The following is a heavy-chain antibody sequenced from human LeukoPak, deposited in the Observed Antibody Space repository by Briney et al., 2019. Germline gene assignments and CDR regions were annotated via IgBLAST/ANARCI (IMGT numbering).Heavy chain of an antibody. Sequence: GESLKISCKGSGYSFTSYWIGWVRQMPGKGLEWMGIIYPGDSDTRYGPSFQGQVTISADKSISTAYLQWSSLKASDTAMYYCARQSRSYGYDFDYWGQGTLVTVSS. J-gene: IGHJ4*02. V-gene: IGHV5-51*01. D-gene: IGHD5-18*01. CDR1: GYSFTSYW. CDR2: IYPGDSDT. CDR3: ARQSRSYGYDFDY.